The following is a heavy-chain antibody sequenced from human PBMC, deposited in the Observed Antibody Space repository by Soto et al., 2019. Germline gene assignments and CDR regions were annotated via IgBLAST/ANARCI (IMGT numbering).Heavy chain of an antibody. CDR1: GGSISSYY. V-gene: IGHV4-59*01. D-gene: IGHD7-27*01. CDR3: ARVWGDAFAI. Sequence: SETLSLTCTVSGGSISSYYWSWIRQPPGKGLEWIGYIYYSGSTNYNPSLKSRVTISVDTSKNQFSLKLSSVTAADTAVYYCARVWGDAFAIRGQGTTVTGSS. J-gene: IGHJ3*02. CDR2: IYYSGST.